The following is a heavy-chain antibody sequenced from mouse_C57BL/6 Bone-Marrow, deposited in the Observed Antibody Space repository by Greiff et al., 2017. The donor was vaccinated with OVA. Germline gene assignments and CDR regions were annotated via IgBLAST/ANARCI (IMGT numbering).Heavy chain of an antibody. Sequence: LKQSGAELVRPGSSVKLSCKDSSFAFMASAMHWVKQRPGHGLEWIGSFTMYSDATEYSENFKGKATLTANTSSSTAYMELSSLTSEDSAVYYCARGGLPYHLWAMDYWGQGTSVTVSS. CDR3: ARGGLPYHLWAMDY. J-gene: IGHJ4*01. CDR1: SFAFMASA. V-gene: IGHV1-49*01. CDR2: FTMYSDAT. D-gene: IGHD1-1*01.